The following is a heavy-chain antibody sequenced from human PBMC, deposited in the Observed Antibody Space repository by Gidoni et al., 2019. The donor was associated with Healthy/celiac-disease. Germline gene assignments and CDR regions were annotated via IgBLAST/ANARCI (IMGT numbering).Heavy chain of an antibody. V-gene: IGHV3-23*01. D-gene: IGHD2-2*02. J-gene: IGHJ3*02. CDR3: AKLGCSYGSTSCYTDYDAFDI. Sequence: EVQLLESGGGLVQPGGSLRLSCAASGFTFSSYAMSWVRQAPGKGLEWVSAISGSGGSTYYADSVKGRFTISRDNSKNTLYLQMNSLRAEDTAVYYCAKLGCSYGSTSCYTDYDAFDIWGQGTMVTVSS. CDR1: GFTFSSYA. CDR2: ISGSGGST.